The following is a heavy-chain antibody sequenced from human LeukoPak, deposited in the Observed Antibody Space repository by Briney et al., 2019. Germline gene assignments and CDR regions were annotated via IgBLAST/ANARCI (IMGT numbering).Heavy chain of an antibody. V-gene: IGHV1-18*01. Sequence: ASVTVSCKASGYTFTSYGISWVRQAPGQGLEWMGWISAYNGNTNYAQTLQGRVTITTDTSTSTAYMELRSLRSDDTAVYYCARSPFLEWLFSFFDYWGQGTLVTVSS. CDR2: ISAYNGNT. D-gene: IGHD3-3*01. CDR1: GYTFTSYG. J-gene: IGHJ4*02. CDR3: ARSPFLEWLFSFFDY.